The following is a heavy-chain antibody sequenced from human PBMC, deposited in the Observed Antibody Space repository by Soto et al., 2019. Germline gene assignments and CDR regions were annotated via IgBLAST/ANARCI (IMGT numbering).Heavy chain of an antibody. J-gene: IGHJ6*04. CDR2: INHMEST. CDR3: AFFRVEVPVAILYYGMDV. Sequence: KGLEWIGEINHMESTNYNPSLKSRVTISVDTSKNQFSLKLSSVTAADTAVYYCAFFRVEVPVAILYYGMDVRGK. V-gene: IGHV4-34*01. D-gene: IGHD2-2*01.